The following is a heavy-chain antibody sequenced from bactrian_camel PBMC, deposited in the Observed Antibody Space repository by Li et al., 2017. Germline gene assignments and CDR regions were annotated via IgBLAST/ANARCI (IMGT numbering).Heavy chain of an antibody. D-gene: IGHD2*01. Sequence: VQLVESGGGLVEPGGPLRLSCAASGFAFSTYAMSWVRQAPGKGLEWVSTVNNGVAVETNYGDSVKGRFTASRDSAKNMLYLQMNSLKPEDTAVYYCAAATIGGFFSYWGQGTQVTVS. CDR2: VNNGVAVET. J-gene: IGHJ6*01. CDR1: GFAFSTYA. CDR3: AAATIGGFFSY. V-gene: IGHV3S42*01.